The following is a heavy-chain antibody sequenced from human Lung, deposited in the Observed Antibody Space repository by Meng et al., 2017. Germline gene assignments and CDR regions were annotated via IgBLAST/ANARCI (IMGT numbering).Heavy chain of an antibody. V-gene: IGHV3-30*04. Sequence: QVQLVESGGGVVQPGRSLRPSCVASGFSFSTYPVHWVRQAPGKGLQWVAIIAHDGYNKDYADSVKGRFTISRDNSKNTLSLEMNDLRVEDTAVYYCTRRGNWGSAFDIWGQGTMVTVSS. CDR3: TRRGNWGSAFDI. CDR2: IAHDGYNK. CDR1: GFSFSTYP. J-gene: IGHJ3*02. D-gene: IGHD3-16*01.